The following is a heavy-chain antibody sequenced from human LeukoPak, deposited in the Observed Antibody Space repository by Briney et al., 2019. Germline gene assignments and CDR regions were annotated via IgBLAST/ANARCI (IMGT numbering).Heavy chain of an antibody. CDR3: ARDGKTSLDPQHNWFDP. J-gene: IGHJ5*02. V-gene: IGHV1-2*02. CDR2: INPNSGGT. Sequence: GASVKVSCKASGYTFTGYYMHWVRQAPGQGLEWMGWINPNSGGTNYAQKFQGRVTMTRDTSISTAYMELSRLRSDDTAVYYCARDGKTSLDPQHNWFDPLGQGTLVTVSS. D-gene: IGHD1-1*01. CDR1: GYTFTGYY.